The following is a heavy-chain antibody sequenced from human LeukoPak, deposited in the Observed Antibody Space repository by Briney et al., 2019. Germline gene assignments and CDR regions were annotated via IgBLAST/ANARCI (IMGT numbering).Heavy chain of an antibody. Sequence: SQTLSLTCTVSGGSISSGGYYWSWIRQHPGKGLEWIGNIYYSGSTYYNPSLKSRVTISVDTSKKQFSLKLSSVTAADTAVYYCARDYYSNCFDYWGQGTLVTVSS. CDR2: IYYSGST. J-gene: IGHJ4*02. CDR1: GGSISSGGYY. D-gene: IGHD4-11*01. V-gene: IGHV4-31*03. CDR3: ARDYYSNCFDY.